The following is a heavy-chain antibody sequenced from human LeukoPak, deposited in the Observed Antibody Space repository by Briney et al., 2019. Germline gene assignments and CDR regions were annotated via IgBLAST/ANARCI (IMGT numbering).Heavy chain of an antibody. CDR3: ARDESYGSDY. D-gene: IGHD1-26*01. CDR1: GFTFSDYY. J-gene: IGHJ4*02. V-gene: IGHV3-11*01. CDR2: ISSSGSTI. Sequence: GGSLRLSCAASGFTFSDYYMSWIRQAPGMGLECVSYISSSGSTIYYADSVRGRFTISRDNAKNSLYLQMNSLRAEDTAVYYCARDESYGSDYWGQGTLVTVSS.